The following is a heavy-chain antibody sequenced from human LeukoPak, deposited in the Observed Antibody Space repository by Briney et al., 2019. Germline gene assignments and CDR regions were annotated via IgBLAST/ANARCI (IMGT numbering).Heavy chain of an antibody. J-gene: IGHJ5*02. CDR3: TGHGSFST. CDR1: GFTVSGNG. Sequence: GGSLRLSCAASGFTVSGNGLSWFRQAPGKGLEWVSDIRGTGGSTYYADSVKGRFTVSRDNSKNTLYLQMNSLRAEDTAVYYATGHGSFSTWGQGPLVPVSS. V-gene: IGHV3-23*01. CDR2: IRGTGGST. D-gene: IGHD1-1*01.